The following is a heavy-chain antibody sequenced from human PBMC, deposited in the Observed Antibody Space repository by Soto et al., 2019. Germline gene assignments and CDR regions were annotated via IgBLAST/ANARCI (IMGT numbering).Heavy chain of an antibody. D-gene: IGHD3-10*01. V-gene: IGHV4-31*11. J-gene: IGHJ4*02. CDR1: GGSFSSGGFY. Sequence: SETLSLSCVISGGSFSSGGFYWFWIRQVPGRGLEWIGHVFNTVTTRYSLPLRTRLTMSIDTSANQFSMTLSSVTAADTAIYYCARGYYGSGGPDVWGQGTLVTVSS. CDR2: VFNTVTT. CDR3: ARGYYGSGGPDV.